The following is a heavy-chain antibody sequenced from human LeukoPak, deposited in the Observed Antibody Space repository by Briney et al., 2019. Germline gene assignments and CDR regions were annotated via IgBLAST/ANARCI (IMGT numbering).Heavy chain of an antibody. J-gene: IGHJ4*02. CDR2: ISYDGSNK. D-gene: IGHD7-27*01. Sequence: GRSLRFSCAASGFTFSTYGMHWVRQAPGKGLEWVAVISYDGSNKYYADSVKGRFTISRDNSKNTLYLQMNSLRAEDTAVYYCARDWGNWGYGYYFDHWGQGTLVTVSS. CDR3: ARDWGNWGYGYYFDH. CDR1: GFTFSTYG. V-gene: IGHV3-30*03.